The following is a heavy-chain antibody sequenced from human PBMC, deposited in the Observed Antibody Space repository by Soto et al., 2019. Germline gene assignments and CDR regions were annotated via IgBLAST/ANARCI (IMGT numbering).Heavy chain of an antibody. D-gene: IGHD2-21*02. Sequence: PGGSLRLSCAASGFTFDDYAMHWVRQAPGKGLEWVSGISWNSGSIGYADSVKGRFTISRDNAKNSLYLQMNSLRAEDTALYYCAKGGVVVVTAIGYWGQGTLVTVSS. V-gene: IGHV3-9*01. CDR3: AKGGVVVVTAIGY. CDR1: GFTFDDYA. CDR2: ISWNSGSI. J-gene: IGHJ4*02.